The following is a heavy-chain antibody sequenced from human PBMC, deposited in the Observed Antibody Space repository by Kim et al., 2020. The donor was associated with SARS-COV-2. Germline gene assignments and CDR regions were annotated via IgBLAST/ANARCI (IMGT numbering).Heavy chain of an antibody. CDR3: VNTGFFDAGNQKQNWFDP. CDR1: GFTFYSYA. D-gene: IGHD5-12*01. V-gene: IGHV3-23*01. CDR2: ISSSGSRT. J-gene: IGHJ5*02. Sequence: GGSLRLSCATSGFTFYSYAMSWVRQAPGKGLEWVSGISSSGSRTYYADSVKGRFTVSRDNSKNTLYLQMNSLRAEDTAIYYRVNTGFFDAGNQKQNWFDPWGQGTVVSVSS.